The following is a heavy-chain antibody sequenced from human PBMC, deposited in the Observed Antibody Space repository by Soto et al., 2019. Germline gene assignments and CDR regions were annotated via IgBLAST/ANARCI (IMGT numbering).Heavy chain of an antibody. CDR2: INPSGGST. CDR1: GYTFISYY. D-gene: IGHD5-12*01. CDR3: ARGGGSGYDFRSGMDV. J-gene: IGHJ6*02. Sequence: QVQLVQSGAEVKKPGASVKVSCKASGYTFISYYMHWVRQAPGQGLEWMGIINPSGGSTSYAQKFQGRVTMTRDTSTSTVYMELSSLRSEDTAVYYCARGGGSGYDFRSGMDVWGQGTTVTVSS. V-gene: IGHV1-46*01.